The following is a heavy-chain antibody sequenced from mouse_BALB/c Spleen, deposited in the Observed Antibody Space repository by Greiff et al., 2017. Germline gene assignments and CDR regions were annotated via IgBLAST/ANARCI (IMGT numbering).Heavy chain of an antibody. V-gene: IGHV2-3*01. Sequence: VKVVESGPGLVAPSQSLSITCTVSGFSLTSYGVSWVRQPPGKGLEWLGVIWGDGSTNYHSALISRLSISKDNSKSQVFLKLNSLQTDDTATYYCANYGSSYAMDYWGQGTSVTVSS. D-gene: IGHD1-1*01. CDR2: IWGDGST. J-gene: IGHJ4*01. CDR1: GFSLTSYG. CDR3: ANYGSSYAMDY.